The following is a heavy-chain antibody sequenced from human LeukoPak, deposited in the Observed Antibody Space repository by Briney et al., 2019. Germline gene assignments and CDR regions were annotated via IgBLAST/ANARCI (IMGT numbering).Heavy chain of an antibody. J-gene: IGHJ4*02. CDR2: ISSTSTNI. CDR1: GFTFSNYG. D-gene: IGHD6-6*01. V-gene: IGHV3-48*04. Sequence: GGSLRLSCAASGFTFSNYGMNWVRQAPGMGLEWVSYISSTSTNIDYADSVRGRFTISRDNAKRSLYLQMNSLRVEDRAVYYCARGGAARPDYWGPGTLVTVSS. CDR3: ARGGAARPDY.